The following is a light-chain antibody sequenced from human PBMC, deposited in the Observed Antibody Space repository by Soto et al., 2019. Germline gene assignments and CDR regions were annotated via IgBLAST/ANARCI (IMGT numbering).Light chain of an antibody. Sequence: QSALTQPASVSGSPGQSITISCTETSSDIGNYNYVSWYQHHPGKAPKFMIYEVSDRPSGISYRFSAFSGSKSGNTASRTLSGLQAEDEPDYYCSSYIRTPPGVLAGGTKVTVL. CDR1: SSDIGNYNY. CDR3: SSYIRTPPGV. CDR2: EVS. V-gene: IGLV2-14*01. J-gene: IGLJ3*02.